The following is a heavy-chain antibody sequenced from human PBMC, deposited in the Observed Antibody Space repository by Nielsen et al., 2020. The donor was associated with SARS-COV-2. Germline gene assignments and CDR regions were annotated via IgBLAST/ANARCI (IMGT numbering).Heavy chain of an antibody. V-gene: IGHV4-59*01. Sequence: GSLRLSCAASGFTFDDYAMHWVRQPPGRGLEWIGYIYYSGSTNYNPPLESRVTISVDTSKNQFSLKLNSVTAADTAVYYCARFPKYWFDLWGQGTLVTVSS. CDR1: GFTFDDYA. CDR3: ARFPKYWFDL. J-gene: IGHJ5*02. CDR2: IYYSGST.